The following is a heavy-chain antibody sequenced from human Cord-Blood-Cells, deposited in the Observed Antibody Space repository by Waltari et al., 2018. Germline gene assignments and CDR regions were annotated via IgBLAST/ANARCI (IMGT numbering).Heavy chain of an antibody. J-gene: IGHJ4*02. Sequence: QVQLQQWGAGLLKPSETLSLTCAVYGGSFSGYYWSWIRQPPGKGLEWIGEINHSGSTNYTPSLKSRVPISVDTSKNQFSLKLSSVTAADTAVYYCAKTGDLYYFDYWGQGTLVTVSS. V-gene: IGHV4-34*01. D-gene: IGHD7-27*01. CDR2: INHSGST. CDR1: GGSFSGYY. CDR3: AKTGDLYYFDY.